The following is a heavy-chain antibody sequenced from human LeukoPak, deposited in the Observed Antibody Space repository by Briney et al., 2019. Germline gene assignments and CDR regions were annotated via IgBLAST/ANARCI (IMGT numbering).Heavy chain of an antibody. V-gene: IGHV3-33*01. CDR2: IWFDGRNK. CDR3: ARASGCYDY. Sequence: GRSLRLSCVASGFSFSTYGMHWVRQPPGKGLEWVAVIWFDGRNKYYADSVKGRFTISRDNSKNTLYLQMNNLRADDTAVYYCARASGCYDYWGQGTLVTVSS. J-gene: IGHJ4*02. CDR1: GFSFSTYG. D-gene: IGHD1-26*01.